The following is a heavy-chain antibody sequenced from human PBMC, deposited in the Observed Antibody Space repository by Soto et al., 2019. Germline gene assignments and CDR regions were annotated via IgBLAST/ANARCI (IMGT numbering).Heavy chain of an antibody. V-gene: IGHV1-46*01. J-gene: IGHJ6*02. CDR2: INPSGGTT. D-gene: IGHD6-25*01. CDR1: GYIFSNYY. Sequence: VKVSCKASGYIFSNYYMHWVRQAPRQGLEWVGIINPSGGTTSYAQKSQGRVTLTSDTSTSTFYMELSSLRSEDTAVYYCARGDGRGSSGFYYYYGMDVWDQGTTVTVSS. CDR3: ARGDGRGSSGFYYYYGMDV.